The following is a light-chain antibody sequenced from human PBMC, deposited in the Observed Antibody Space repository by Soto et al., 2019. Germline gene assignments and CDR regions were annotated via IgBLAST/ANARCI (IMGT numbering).Light chain of an antibody. V-gene: IGKV1-33*01. Sequence: DLQMTQSPSSLSASVGDRVTITCQASQDISNYLNWYQQKPGKAPKLLIYDASNLKTGVPSRFSGSGSGTDFTFAISSLHPEDIATYYCQQYHNLPPFTFGPGTKVDI. CDR2: DAS. CDR3: QQYHNLPPFT. CDR1: QDISNY. J-gene: IGKJ3*01.